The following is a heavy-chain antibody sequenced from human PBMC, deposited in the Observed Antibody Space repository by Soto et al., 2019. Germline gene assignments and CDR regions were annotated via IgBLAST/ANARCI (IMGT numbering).Heavy chain of an antibody. V-gene: IGHV1-8*01. CDR2: MNPNSGNT. CDR1: GYTFTSYD. Sequence: ASVKVSCKASGYTFTSYDINWVRQATGQGLEWMGWMNPNSGNTGYAQKFQGRVTMTRNTSISTAYMELSSLRSEDTAVYYCARGRYCSSTSCRYYYYYGMDVWRQGTTVTVSS. CDR3: ARGRYCSSTSCRYYYYYGMDV. J-gene: IGHJ6*02. D-gene: IGHD2-2*01.